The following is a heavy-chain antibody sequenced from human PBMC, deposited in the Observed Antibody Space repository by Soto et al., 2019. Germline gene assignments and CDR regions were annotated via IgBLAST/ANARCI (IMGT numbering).Heavy chain of an antibody. V-gene: IGHV3-23*01. CDR3: AKDLEFFGVVTTLYYYYYGMDV. Sequence: GGSLRLSCAASGFTFSSYAMSWVRQAPGKGLEWVSAISGSGGSTYYADSVKGRFTISRDNSKNTLYLQMNSLRAEDTAVYYCAKDLEFFGVVTTLYYYYYGMDVWGQGTTVTVSS. D-gene: IGHD3-3*01. CDR1: GFTFSSYA. CDR2: ISGSGGST. J-gene: IGHJ6*02.